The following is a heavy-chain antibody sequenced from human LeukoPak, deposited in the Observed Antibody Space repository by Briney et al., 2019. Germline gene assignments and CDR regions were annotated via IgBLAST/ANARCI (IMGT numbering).Heavy chain of an antibody. D-gene: IGHD3-16*02. CDR2: INPNSGGT. CDR1: GYTFTGYY. Sequence: GASVKVSCKASGYTFTGYYMHWVRQAPGQGLEWVGWINPNSGGTNYEQKFQGRVTMTRDTSISTAYMELSRLRSDDTAVYYCARGDYVWGSYLPTYYFDYWGQGTLVTVSS. CDR3: ARGDYVWGSYLPTYYFDY. V-gene: IGHV1-2*02. J-gene: IGHJ4*02.